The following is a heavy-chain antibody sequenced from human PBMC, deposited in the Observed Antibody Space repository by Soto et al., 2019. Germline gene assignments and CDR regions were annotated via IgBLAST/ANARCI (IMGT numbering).Heavy chain of an antibody. Sequence: QVQLVQSGAEVKKPGASVKVSCKASGYTYTSYGISWVRQAPGPRLEWMGWISAYNGNTNYAQKLQGRVTMTTVTATRTAYLELRHLRSDDPAMYYCESYFFGSGIYDPPGYWRQGSMLTVSS. CDR1: GYTYTSYG. CDR2: ISAYNGNT. V-gene: IGHV1-18*04. CDR3: ESYFFGSGIYDPPGY. J-gene: IGHJ4*02. D-gene: IGHD3-10*01.